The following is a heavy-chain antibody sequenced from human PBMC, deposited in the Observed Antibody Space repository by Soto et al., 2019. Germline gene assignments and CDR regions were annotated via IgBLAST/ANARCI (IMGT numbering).Heavy chain of an antibody. D-gene: IGHD2-15*01. Sequence: GESLKISCKGSGYSFTSYWIAWVRQVPGKGLEWMGIIYPADSDVRHSPSFQGQVTISVDKSPSTAYLQWSSLKASDTAMYYCARQDCSGGSCYSSRHYYYGMDVWGQGTTVTVSS. CDR3: ARQDCSGGSCYSSRHYYYGMDV. CDR2: IYPADSDV. CDR1: GYSFTSYW. V-gene: IGHV5-51*01. J-gene: IGHJ6*02.